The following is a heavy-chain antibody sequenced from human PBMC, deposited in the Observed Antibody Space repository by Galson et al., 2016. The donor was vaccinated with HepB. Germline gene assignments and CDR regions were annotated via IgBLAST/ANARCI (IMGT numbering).Heavy chain of an antibody. V-gene: IGHV3-21*01. CDR3: ARDLLYGDYVGNFDY. Sequence: SLRLSCAASGFTFSNYAMNWVRQAPGKGLEWVSSISSINNFIYYADSVKGRFTISRDNAKNSLFLQMNSLRAEDTAVYYCARDLLYGDYVGNFDYWGQGTLVTVSS. D-gene: IGHD4-17*01. CDR2: ISSINNFI. J-gene: IGHJ4*02. CDR1: GFTFSNYA.